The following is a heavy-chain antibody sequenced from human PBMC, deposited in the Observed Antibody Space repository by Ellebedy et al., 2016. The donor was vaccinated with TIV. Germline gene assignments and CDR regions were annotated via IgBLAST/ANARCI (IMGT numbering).Heavy chain of an antibody. CDR3: ARDMMELGYCSGGSCHSLDY. V-gene: IGHV3-33*05. CDR2: ISYDGSNK. Sequence: GGSLRLXXAASGFTFSSYGMHWVRQAPGKGLEWVAVISYDGSNKYYADSVKGRFTISRDNSKNTLYLQMNSLRAEDTAVYYCARDMMELGYCSGGSCHSLDYWGQGTLVTVSS. D-gene: IGHD2-15*01. J-gene: IGHJ4*02. CDR1: GFTFSSYG.